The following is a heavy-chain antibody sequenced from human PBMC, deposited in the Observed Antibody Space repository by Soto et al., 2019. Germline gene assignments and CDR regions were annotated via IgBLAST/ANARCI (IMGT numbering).Heavy chain of an antibody. CDR3: ARLSSSSKTSWPHFDY. CDR1: GGYISDYF. D-gene: IGHD2-2*01. Sequence: SETLSLTCPVSGGYISDYFWTWIRQSPGKGLEWIGYIYDSGTISYNPSLKSRVVISVDPSKNQFSLKKSLVTAADTAVYFCARLSSSSKTSWPHFDYWGQGTLVTVSS. V-gene: IGHV4-59*08. CDR2: IYDSGTI. J-gene: IGHJ4*02.